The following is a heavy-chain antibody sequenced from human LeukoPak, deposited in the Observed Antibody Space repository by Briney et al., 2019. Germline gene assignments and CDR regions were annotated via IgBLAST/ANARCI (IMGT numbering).Heavy chain of an antibody. D-gene: IGHD3-22*01. V-gene: IGHV3-30*18. CDR1: GFTFSSYG. J-gene: IGHJ4*02. CDR3: AKDRAYYDSSGYYY. Sequence: GGSLRLSCAASGFTFSSYGTHWVRQAPGKGLEWVAVISYDESNKYYADSVKGRFTISRDNSKNTLYLQMNSLRAEDTAVYYCAKDRAYYDSSGYYYWGQGTLVTVPS. CDR2: ISYDESNK.